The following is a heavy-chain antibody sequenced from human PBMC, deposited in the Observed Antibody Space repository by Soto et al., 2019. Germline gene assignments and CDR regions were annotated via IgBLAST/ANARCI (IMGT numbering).Heavy chain of an antibody. V-gene: IGHV4-39*02. Sequence: SETLSLTCTVSGGSISSSSYYWGWIRQPPGKGLEWIGSIYYSGNTNYNPSLKSRVTISVDTSKNQLSLKLSSVTAADTAVYYCARDPAPWGQGTLVTVSS. CDR2: IYYSGNT. CDR1: GGSISSSSYY. CDR3: ARDPAP. J-gene: IGHJ5*02.